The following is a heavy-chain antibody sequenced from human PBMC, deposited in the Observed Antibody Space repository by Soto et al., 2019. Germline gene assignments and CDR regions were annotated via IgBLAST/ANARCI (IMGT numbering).Heavy chain of an antibody. V-gene: IGHV1-24*01. CDR1: AYTLTEFP. Sequence: ASVKVSCKVLAYTLTEFPIHWVRQAPGKGLEWMGGSDPEEGETIFAQKFKGRVTMTEDTSTDTVYMELSSLRSEDTAVYYCAIGGGAAEFDYWGQGTLVPVS. D-gene: IGHD2-15*01. J-gene: IGHJ4*02. CDR2: SDPEEGET. CDR3: AIGGGAAEFDY.